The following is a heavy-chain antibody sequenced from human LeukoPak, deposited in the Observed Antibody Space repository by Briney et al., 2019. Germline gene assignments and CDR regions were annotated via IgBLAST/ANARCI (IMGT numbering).Heavy chain of an antibody. J-gene: IGHJ6*02. Sequence: GGSLRLSCAASGFTFSSYWMSWVRQAPGEGLEWVSVIYSGGSTYYADSVKGRFTISRDNSKNTLYLQMNSLRAEDTAVYYCARIRAEQWLVHYGMDVWGQGTTVTVSS. CDR2: IYSGGST. CDR1: GFTFSSYW. CDR3: ARIRAEQWLVHYGMDV. D-gene: IGHD6-19*01. V-gene: IGHV3-66*01.